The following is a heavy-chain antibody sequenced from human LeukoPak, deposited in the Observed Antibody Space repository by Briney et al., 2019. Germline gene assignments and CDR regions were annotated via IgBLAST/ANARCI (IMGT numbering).Heavy chain of an antibody. CDR1: GFKFDDYG. J-gene: IGHJ4*02. CDR3: ARGGSYDSSGYLVHFDY. V-gene: IGHV3-20*04. D-gene: IGHD3-22*01. CDR2: INWNGDSR. Sequence: PGGSLRLSCTASGFKFDDYGMTWVRHAPGKRLEWVSDINWNGDSRGYAHSVRGRFTISRDNSKNTLYLQMNSLRAEDTAVYYCARGGSYDSSGYLVHFDYWGQGTLVTVSS.